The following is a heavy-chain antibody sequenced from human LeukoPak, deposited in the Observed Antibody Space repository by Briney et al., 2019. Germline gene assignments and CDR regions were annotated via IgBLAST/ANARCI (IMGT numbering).Heavy chain of an antibody. CDR1: GFTFSTYS. J-gene: IGHJ4*02. D-gene: IGHD3-9*01. CDR2: ISSAGGTR. Sequence: PGGSLRLSCVASGFTFSTYSMNWLRQAPGKGLEWISYISSAGGTRHYADSVKGRFSISRDNAKNSLYLEMNGLEAEDTAMYYCARDPAGADIYYDFWSQRSLVTVSS. V-gene: IGHV3-48*01. CDR3: ARDPAGADIYYDF.